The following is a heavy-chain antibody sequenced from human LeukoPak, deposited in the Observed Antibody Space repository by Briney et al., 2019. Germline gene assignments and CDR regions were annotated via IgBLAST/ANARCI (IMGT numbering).Heavy chain of an antibody. Sequence: GGSLRLSCSASGFTFSSYSMYWVRQASGKGLEWVSYISGGSGSIYYADSVKGRFTISRDNAKNSLYLQMNSLRAEDTAVYYCARANMVRGVIKFWGQGTLVTVSS. V-gene: IGHV3-48*04. J-gene: IGHJ4*02. CDR3: ARANMVRGVIKF. CDR1: GFTFSSYS. D-gene: IGHD3-10*01. CDR2: ISGGSGSI.